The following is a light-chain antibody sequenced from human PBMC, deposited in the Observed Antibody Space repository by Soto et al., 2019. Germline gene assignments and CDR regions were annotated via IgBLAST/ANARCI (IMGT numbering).Light chain of an antibody. J-gene: IGKJ4*01. CDR3: QQYYSYPPLT. V-gene: IGKV1-13*02. CDR2: DAS. CDR1: QGISSA. Sequence: QVTQSPSTLSASVGDRVTITCRASQGISSALAWYQQKPGKAPKLLIYDASSLESGVPSRFSGSGSGTDFTLTISCLQSEDFATYYCQQYYSYPPLTFGGGTKVDI.